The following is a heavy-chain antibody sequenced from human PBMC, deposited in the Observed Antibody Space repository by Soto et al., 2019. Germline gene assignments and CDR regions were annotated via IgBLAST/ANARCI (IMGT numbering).Heavy chain of an antibody. V-gene: IGHV6-1*01. D-gene: IGHD6-19*01. J-gene: IGHJ4*02. CDR1: GDSVSSNSAA. CDR2: TYYRSKWYN. CDR3: ARVTAGQAVVGTFDY. Sequence: QTLSLTCAISGDSVSSNSAAWNWIRQSPSRGLEWLGRTYYRSKWYNDYAVSVKSQITINPDTSKNQFSLQLNSVTPEGTAVYYSARVTAGQAVVGTFDYWGQGTMVTVSS.